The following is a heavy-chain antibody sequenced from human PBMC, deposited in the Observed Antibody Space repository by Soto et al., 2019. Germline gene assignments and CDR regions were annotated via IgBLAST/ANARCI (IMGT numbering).Heavy chain of an antibody. CDR2: INPNNGGT. CDR1: GYSFTGNS. J-gene: IGHJ4*02. D-gene: IGHD6-25*01. CDR3: AMQRGGVVY. Sequence: QVHLVQSGAEVKKPGASVKVSCKASGYSFTGNSMHWVRQAPGQGLEWMGWINPNNGGTNYAQKFQGRVTMTRDTSISTADMDVSRLRSGDTAVYYWAMQRGGVVYWGQGTLVTVSS. V-gene: IGHV1-2*02.